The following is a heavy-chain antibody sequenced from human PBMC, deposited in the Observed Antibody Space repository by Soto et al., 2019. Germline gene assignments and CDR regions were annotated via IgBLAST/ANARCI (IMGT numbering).Heavy chain of an antibody. CDR1: GLTFSNYA. J-gene: IGHJ4*02. CDR2: MSGSSSTT. D-gene: IGHD3-22*01. V-gene: IGHV3-23*01. CDR3: EKNQDRELPMVIYF. Sequence: EVRLLESGGGLVKPGGSLRLSCATSGLTFSNYAMSWVRQAPGGGLGWVSSMSGSSSTTYYADPVRARFTIFRDRAKNTLYLQMRSLRAEDSAVYYCEKNQDRELPMVIYFWGQGTLVTVS.